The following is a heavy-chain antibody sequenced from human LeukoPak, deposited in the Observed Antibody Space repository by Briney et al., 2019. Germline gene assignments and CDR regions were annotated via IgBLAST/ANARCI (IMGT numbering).Heavy chain of an antibody. D-gene: IGHD2-15*01. CDR3: AKVRYCSGVNCYPDDN. J-gene: IGHJ4*02. Sequence: GGSLRLSCAASGFTFSDYSMHWVRQAPGKGLNWVAFIRYDGNNKYYADSVKGRFTISRDNSKNMLYLEMDSLSTEDTAVYYCAKVRYCSGVNCYPDDNWGQGTLVTVSS. CDR1: GFTFSDYS. CDR2: IRYDGNNK. V-gene: IGHV3-30*02.